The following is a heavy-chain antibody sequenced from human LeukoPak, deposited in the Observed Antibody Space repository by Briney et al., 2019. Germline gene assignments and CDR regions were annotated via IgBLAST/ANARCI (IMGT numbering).Heavy chain of an antibody. CDR3: ARVPTISETCYFNY. V-gene: IGHV4-34*01. J-gene: IGHJ4*03. CDR1: GGSFIAYY. D-gene: IGHD5-24*01. Sequence: SETLSLTCAVYGGSFIAYYWCWIRQSPGKGLEWIAEINHRGDTNYNPSVKSRVSISVDTSKNQFSLKVTSLTAADTAVYYCARVPTISETCYFNYWGQGTLVTVSS. CDR2: INHRGDT.